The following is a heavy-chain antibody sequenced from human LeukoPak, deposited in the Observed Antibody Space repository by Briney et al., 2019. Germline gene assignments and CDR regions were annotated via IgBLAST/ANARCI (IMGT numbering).Heavy chain of an antibody. CDR3: ARGGPPNPKNYYYYYGMDV. Sequence: ASVKVSCTASGGTFSSYAISWVRQAPGQGLEWMGGIIPIFGTANYAQKFQGRVTITADESTSTAYMELSSLRSEDTAVYYCARGGPPNPKNYYYYYGMDVWGKGTTVTVSS. CDR2: IIPIFGTA. V-gene: IGHV1-69*13. D-gene: IGHD3-10*01. CDR1: GGTFSSYA. J-gene: IGHJ6*04.